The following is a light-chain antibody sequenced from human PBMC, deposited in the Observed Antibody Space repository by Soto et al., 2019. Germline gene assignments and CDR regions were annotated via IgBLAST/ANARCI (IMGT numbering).Light chain of an antibody. CDR1: QTISSW. CDR2: KAS. Sequence: DTQLTQSPPTLSASVGDKVTMTCRASQTISSWLAWYQQKPGKAPKLLIYKASSLESGVPSRFSGSGSGTEFTLTISSLQPDDFATYYCQQYNSWWTFGQGTKVDI. CDR3: QQYNSWWT. V-gene: IGKV1-5*03. J-gene: IGKJ1*01.